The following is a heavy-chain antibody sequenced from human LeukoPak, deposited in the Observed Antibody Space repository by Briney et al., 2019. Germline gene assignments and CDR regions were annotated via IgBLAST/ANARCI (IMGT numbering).Heavy chain of an antibody. D-gene: IGHD5-18*01. CDR2: ISAYNGNT. J-gene: IGHJ4*02. Sequence: ASVKVSCKASGYTFTSYGITWVRQAPGQGLEWMGWISAYNGNTNYAQKVQGRVTMTTDTSTSTAYMELRSLRSDDTAVYYCARGTGAMVMWASFDYWGQVTLVAVSS. CDR1: GYTFTSYG. CDR3: ARGTGAMVMWASFDY. V-gene: IGHV1-18*01.